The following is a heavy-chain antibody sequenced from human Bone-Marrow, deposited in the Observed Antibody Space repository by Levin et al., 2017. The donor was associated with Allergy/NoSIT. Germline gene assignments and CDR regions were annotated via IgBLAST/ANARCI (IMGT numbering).Heavy chain of an antibody. V-gene: IGHV3-21*01. J-gene: IGHJ5*02. CDR3: ARGNGDYSSNWFGP. CDR1: GFTLHNYG. Sequence: GGSLRLSCAASGFTLHNYGMSWVRQAPGKGLEWVASITSYSKYIEYADAVKGRFIISRDNAKSSLFLEMNSLRVEDTAVYYCARGNGDYSSNWFGPWGQGTLVTVSS. CDR2: ITSYSKYI. D-gene: IGHD4-17*01.